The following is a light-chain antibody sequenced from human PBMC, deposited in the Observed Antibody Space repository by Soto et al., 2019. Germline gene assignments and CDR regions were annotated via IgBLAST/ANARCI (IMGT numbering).Light chain of an antibody. Sequence: QSALTQPASVSGSPGQSITISCTGTSSDVGSYNLVSWYQQHPGKAPKFMIYEATKRPSGVSNRFSGSKSGNTASLTISVLQAEDEADYSCCSYAGSSTYVFGTGTKLTVL. V-gene: IGLV2-23*01. J-gene: IGLJ1*01. CDR2: EAT. CDR3: CSYAGSSTYV. CDR1: SSDVGSYNL.